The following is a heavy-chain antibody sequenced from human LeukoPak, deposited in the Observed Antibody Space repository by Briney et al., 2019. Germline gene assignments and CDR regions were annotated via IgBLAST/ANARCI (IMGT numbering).Heavy chain of an antibody. CDR1: GGSFSGYY. J-gene: IGHJ5*02. CDR2: INHSGST. D-gene: IGHD3-16*02. V-gene: IGHV4-34*01. CDR3: ARGRRLSPKGRWFDP. Sequence: SETLSLTCAVYGGSFSGYYWSWIRQPPGKGLEWIGEINHSGSTNYNPSLESRVTISVDTSKNQFSLKLGSVTAADTAVYYCARGRRLSPKGRWFDPWGQGTLVTVSS.